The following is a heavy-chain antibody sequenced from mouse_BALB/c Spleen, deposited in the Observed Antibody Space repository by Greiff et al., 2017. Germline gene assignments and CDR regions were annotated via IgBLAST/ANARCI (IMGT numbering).Heavy chain of an antibody. CDR1: GYTFTSYT. Sequence: VQLQQSGAELARPGASVKMSCKASGYTFTSYTMHWVQQRPGQGLEWIGYINPSSGYTNYNQKFKDKATLTADKSSSTAYMQLSSLTSEDSAVYYYARGSSMVTTGAMDYWGQGTSVTVSS. V-gene: IGHV1-4*01. CDR2: INPSSGYT. J-gene: IGHJ4*01. D-gene: IGHD2-2*01. CDR3: ARGSSMVTTGAMDY.